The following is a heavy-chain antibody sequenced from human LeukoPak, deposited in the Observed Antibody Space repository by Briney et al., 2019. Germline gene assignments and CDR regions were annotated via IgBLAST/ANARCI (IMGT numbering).Heavy chain of an antibody. D-gene: IGHD6-19*01. V-gene: IGHV1-2*02. CDR1: GYTFTGYY. J-gene: IGHJ3*02. Sequence: ASVKVSCKASGYTFTGYYMHWVRQAPGQGLEWMGWINPNSGGTNYAQKFQGRVTMTRDTSISTAYMELSRLRSDDMAVYYCARDLQWPDAFDIWGQGTMVTVSS. CDR3: ARDLQWPDAFDI. CDR2: INPNSGGT.